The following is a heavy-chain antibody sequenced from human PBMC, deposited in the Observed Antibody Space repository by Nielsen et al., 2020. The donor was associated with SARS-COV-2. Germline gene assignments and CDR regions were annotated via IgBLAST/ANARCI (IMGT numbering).Heavy chain of an antibody. D-gene: IGHD2-2*01. CDR2: IKSKTDGGTT. CDR3: TTGDVIVVVPAATPGYFDY. V-gene: IGHV3-15*01. J-gene: IGHJ4*02. CDR1: GFTFSNAW. Sequence: GGSLRLSYAASGFTFSNAWMSWVRQAPGKGLEWVGRIKSKTDGGTTDYAAPVKGRFTISRDDSKNTLYLQMNSLKTEDTAVYYCTTGDVIVVVPAATPGYFDYWGQGTLVTVSS.